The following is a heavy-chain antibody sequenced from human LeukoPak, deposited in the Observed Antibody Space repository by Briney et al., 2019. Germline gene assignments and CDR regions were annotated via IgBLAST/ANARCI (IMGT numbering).Heavy chain of an antibody. D-gene: IGHD3-10*01. CDR1: GGSISSGSYY. Sequence: PSETLSLTCTVSGGSISSGSYYWSWIRQPAGKGLEWIGYIYYSGSTNYNPSLKSRVTISVDTSKNQFSLKLSSVTAADTAVYYCARGTPYYYGSGNPSYYYYMDVWGKGTTVTVSS. CDR2: IYYSGST. J-gene: IGHJ6*03. CDR3: ARGTPYYYGSGNPSYYYYMDV. V-gene: IGHV4-61*10.